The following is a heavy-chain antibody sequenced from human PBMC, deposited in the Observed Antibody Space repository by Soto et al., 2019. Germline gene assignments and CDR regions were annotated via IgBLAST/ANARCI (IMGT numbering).Heavy chain of an antibody. CDR3: AKDQRSDAFDI. Sequence: EVQLLESGGGLVQPGGSLRLSCAASGFTFSSYPMSWVRQAPGKGLEWVSGISVGGGSTYYADSVKGRFTISRDNSKNTLHLKMNSLRAEDTALYYCAKDQRSDAFDIWGQGTMVTVSS. V-gene: IGHV3-23*01. CDR2: ISVGGGST. J-gene: IGHJ3*02. CDR1: GFTFSSYP.